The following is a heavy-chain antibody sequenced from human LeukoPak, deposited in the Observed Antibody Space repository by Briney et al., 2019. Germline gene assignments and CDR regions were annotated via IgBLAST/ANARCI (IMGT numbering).Heavy chain of an antibody. Sequence: GGSLRLSCTASGFTFGDYAMSWVRQAPGKGPEWVGFIRSKAYGGTTEYAASVKGRFTISRDDSKSIAYLQMNSLKTEDTAVYYCTRANSGWYTWHWFDPWGQGTLVTVSS. CDR3: TRANSGWYTWHWFDP. CDR2: IRSKAYGGTT. CDR1: GFTFGDYA. V-gene: IGHV3-49*04. D-gene: IGHD6-19*01. J-gene: IGHJ5*02.